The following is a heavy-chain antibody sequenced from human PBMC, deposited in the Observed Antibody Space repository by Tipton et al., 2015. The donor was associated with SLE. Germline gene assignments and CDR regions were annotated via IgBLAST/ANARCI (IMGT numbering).Heavy chain of an antibody. CDR3: AKIAGSGSDARDY. V-gene: IGHV3-20*04. CDR2: INWNGGST. D-gene: IGHD2-21*01. J-gene: IGHJ4*02. Sequence: SLRLSCAASGFTFDDYGMSWVRQAPGKGLEWVSGINWNGGSTGYADSVKGRFTISRDNAKNSLYLQMNSLRVEDTAIYYCAKIAGSGSDARDYWGQGTLVTVSS. CDR1: GFTFDDYG.